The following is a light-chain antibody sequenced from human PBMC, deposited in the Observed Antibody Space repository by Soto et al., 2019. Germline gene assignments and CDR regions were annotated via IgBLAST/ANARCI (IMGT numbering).Light chain of an antibody. CDR2: AAS. CDR1: QGIRND. J-gene: IGKJ1*01. V-gene: IGKV1-6*01. Sequence: AIQMTQSPSSLSASVGDRVTITCRASQGIRNDLGWYQQKPGKAPKLLIYAASSLQSGVPSRFSGSGSGTDVTLTISSLQPEDCATYYCLQDYIHPWTFGQGTKVEIK. CDR3: LQDYIHPWT.